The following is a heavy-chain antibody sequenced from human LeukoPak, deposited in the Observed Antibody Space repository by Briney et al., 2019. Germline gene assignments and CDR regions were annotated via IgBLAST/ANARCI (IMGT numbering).Heavy chain of an antibody. Sequence: SVKVSSKASGGTFSIYAISRVRQAPGQGLEWRGRIIPTLGIANYAHKFQGRVTITADNSRSPGYMELSSRRSEDTAFYSGARDTDYYVSSGYSPTPFDSFDYWGQGTLVPVSS. J-gene: IGHJ4*02. CDR3: ARDTDYYVSSGYSPTPFDSFDY. CDR1: GGTFSIYA. V-gene: IGHV1-69*04. D-gene: IGHD3-22*01. CDR2: IIPTLGIA.